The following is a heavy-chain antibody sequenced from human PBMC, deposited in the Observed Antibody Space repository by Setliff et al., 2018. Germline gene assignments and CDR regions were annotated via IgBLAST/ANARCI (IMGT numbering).Heavy chain of an antibody. Sequence: ASVKVSCKASGYTFISYALHWVRQAPGQRLQWMGWINPASGNTKYSQEFQGRVTITRDXXATTVYMELSSLRSDDMAVYYCARKGPNSSSHVFGYWGQGTLVTVSS. CDR3: ARKGPNSSSHVFGY. CDR2: INPASGNT. J-gene: IGHJ4*02. CDR1: GYTFISYA. V-gene: IGHV1-3*03. D-gene: IGHD3-16*01.